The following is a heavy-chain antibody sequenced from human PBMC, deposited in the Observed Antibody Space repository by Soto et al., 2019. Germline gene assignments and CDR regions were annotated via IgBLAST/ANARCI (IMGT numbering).Heavy chain of an antibody. Sequence: ASVKVSCKASGYTFTSYGISWVRQAPGQGLEWMGIINPSGGSTSYAQKFQGRVTMTRDTSTSTVYMELSSLRSEDTAVYYCARTCRVVPAANPYYYYGMDVWGQGTTVTVSS. CDR1: GYTFTSYG. CDR2: INPSGGST. V-gene: IGHV1-46*01. D-gene: IGHD2-2*01. CDR3: ARTCRVVPAANPYYYYGMDV. J-gene: IGHJ6*02.